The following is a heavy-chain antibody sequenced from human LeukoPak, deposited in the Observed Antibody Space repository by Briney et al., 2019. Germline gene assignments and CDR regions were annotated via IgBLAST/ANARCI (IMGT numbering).Heavy chain of an antibody. V-gene: IGHV4-34*01. Sequence: TSETLSLTCAVYGGSFSGYYWSWIRQPPGKGLDWIGEINHSGSTNYNPSLKSRVTISVARSNNQFSLYLSSVTAADTAVYYCARDSSGWYHWFDPWGQGTLVTVSS. CDR2: INHSGST. CDR1: GGSFSGYY. D-gene: IGHD6-19*01. J-gene: IGHJ5*02. CDR3: ARDSSGWYHWFDP.